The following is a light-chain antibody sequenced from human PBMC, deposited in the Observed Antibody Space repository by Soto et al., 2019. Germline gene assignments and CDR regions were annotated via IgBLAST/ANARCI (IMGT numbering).Light chain of an antibody. J-gene: IGKJ4*01. CDR3: QQYNTGLT. Sequence: DIQMTQSPSTLSASVGDTVTVTFRASQSISSWLAWYQQKPGKAPKLLIYDASSLESGVPSRFSGSGSGTEFTLTISSLQPDDFATYYCQQYNTGLTFGGGTKVDIK. CDR1: QSISSW. V-gene: IGKV1-5*01. CDR2: DAS.